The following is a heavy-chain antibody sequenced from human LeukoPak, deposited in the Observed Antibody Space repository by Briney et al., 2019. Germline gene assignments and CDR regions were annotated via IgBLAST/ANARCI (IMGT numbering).Heavy chain of an antibody. CDR1: GFTFSDYW. D-gene: IGHD3-10*01. CDR2: MKEDGSEK. Sequence: GGSLRLCCAASGFTFSDYWMNWVRQAPGKGLEWVANMKEDGSEKYCVDCVKGRFTISRDNAKNSLYLQMNSLRVEDTAVYYCARGPNYGSRSDYFDYWGQGTLVTVSS. V-gene: IGHV3-7*03. J-gene: IGHJ4*02. CDR3: ARGPNYGSRSDYFDY.